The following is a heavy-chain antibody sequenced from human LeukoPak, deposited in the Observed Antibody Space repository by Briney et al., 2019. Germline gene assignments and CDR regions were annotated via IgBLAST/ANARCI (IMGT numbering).Heavy chain of an antibody. Sequence: IIYPADSDTRYSPSFQGQVTISADKSISTAYLQWSSLKASDTAMYYCARPSPDYGDYAIDYWGQGTLVTVSS. V-gene: IGHV5-51*01. J-gene: IGHJ4*02. CDR3: ARPSPDYGDYAIDY. CDR2: IYPADSDT. D-gene: IGHD4-17*01.